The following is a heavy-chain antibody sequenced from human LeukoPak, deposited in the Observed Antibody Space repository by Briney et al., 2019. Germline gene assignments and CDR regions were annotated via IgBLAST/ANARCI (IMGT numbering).Heavy chain of an antibody. CDR1: GFTFSDYY. Sequence: GGSLRLSCAASGFTFSDYYMSWIRQAPGKGLEWVSYISSSGSTIYDADSVKGRFIISSDNAKNSLYLQMNSLRAEDTAVYYCARALGYYDILTGYPPYYFDYWGQGTLVTVSS. J-gene: IGHJ4*02. CDR2: ISSSGSTI. D-gene: IGHD3-9*01. V-gene: IGHV3-11*01. CDR3: ARALGYYDILTGYPPYYFDY.